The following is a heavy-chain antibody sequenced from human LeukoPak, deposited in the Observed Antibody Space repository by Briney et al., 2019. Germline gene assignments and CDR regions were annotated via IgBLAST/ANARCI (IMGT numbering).Heavy chain of an antibody. CDR2: INPSGGST. J-gene: IGHJ6*02. CDR1: GYTFTSYY. V-gene: IGHV1-46*01. CDR3: ARAPLYGMDV. Sequence: ASVTVSFKGSGYTFTSYYMHWVRQAPGQGLEWMGIINPSGGSTSYAQKFQGRVTITRDTSTSTVYMELSSLRSEDTAVYYCARAPLYGMDVWGQGTTVTVSS.